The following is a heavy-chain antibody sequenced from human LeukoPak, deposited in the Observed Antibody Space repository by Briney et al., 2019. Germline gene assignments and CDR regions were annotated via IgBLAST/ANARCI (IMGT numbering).Heavy chain of an antibody. J-gene: IGHJ4*02. D-gene: IGHD3-3*01. Sequence: PGGSLRLSCAASGFTFSSYGMHWVRQAPGKGLERVAVIWYDGSNKYYADSVKGRFTISRDNSKNTLYLQMNSLRAEDTAVYYCARAHGGDFWSGYYNELDYWGQGTLVTVSS. V-gene: IGHV3-33*01. CDR1: GFTFSSYG. CDR2: IWYDGSNK. CDR3: ARAHGGDFWSGYYNELDY.